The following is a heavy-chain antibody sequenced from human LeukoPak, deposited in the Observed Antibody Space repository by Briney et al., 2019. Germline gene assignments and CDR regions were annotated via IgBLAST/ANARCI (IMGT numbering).Heavy chain of an antibody. CDR2: IYYSGST. V-gene: IGHV4-31*03. D-gene: IGHD6-13*01. Sequence: SETLSLTCTVSGGSISSGGYYWSWIRQHPGKGLEWIGYIYYSGSTYYNPSLKSRVTISVDTSKNQFSLKLSSVTAADTAVYYCARDVFGEAAAGADYWGQGTLVTVSS. CDR1: GGSISSGGYY. CDR3: ARDVFGEAAAGADY. J-gene: IGHJ4*02.